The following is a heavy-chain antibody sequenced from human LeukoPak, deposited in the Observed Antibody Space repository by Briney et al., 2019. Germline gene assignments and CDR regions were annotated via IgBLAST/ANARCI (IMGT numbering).Heavy chain of an antibody. V-gene: IGHV3-74*01. CDR3: ARDSFSDSSGHIDY. D-gene: IGHD3-22*01. CDR2: IASDGSST. CDR1: GFTFSSYW. J-gene: IGHJ4*02. Sequence: AGGSLRLSCAASGFTFSSYWMNWVRQAPGKGLVWVSRIASDGSSTTYADSVKGRFSISRDNAKNTLYLQMNSLRAEDTALYHCARDSFSDSSGHIDYWGQGTLVTISS.